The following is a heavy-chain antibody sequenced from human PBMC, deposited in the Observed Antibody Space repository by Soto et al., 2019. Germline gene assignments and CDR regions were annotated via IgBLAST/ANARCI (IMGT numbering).Heavy chain of an antibody. D-gene: IGHD2-2*01. J-gene: IGHJ4*02. CDR2: IIPILGIA. Sequence: QVQLVQSGAEVKKPGSSVKVSCKASGGTFSSYTISWVRQAPGQGLEWMGRIIPILGIANYEQKLQGRVTITAYKSTSTAYMELSSLRSEDTAVYYCARAPEYCSSAICYYTYFDYWRQGTLVTVSS. CDR1: GGTFSSYT. CDR3: ARAPEYCSSAICYYTYFDY. V-gene: IGHV1-69*02.